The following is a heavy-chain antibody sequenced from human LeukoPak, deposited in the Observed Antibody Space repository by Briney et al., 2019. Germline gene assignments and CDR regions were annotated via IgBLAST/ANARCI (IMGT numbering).Heavy chain of an antibody. J-gene: IGHJ4*02. CDR2: IYHSGST. V-gene: IGHV4-38-2*02. CDR1: GYSISSGYY. D-gene: IGHD3-10*01. Sequence: SETLSLTCTVSGYSISSGYYWGWIRQPPGKGLERIGSIYHSGSTYYNPSLKSRVTISVDTSKNQFSPKLSSVTAADTAVYYCARGFGSGSYFAYWGQGTLVTVSS. CDR3: ARGFGSGSYFAY.